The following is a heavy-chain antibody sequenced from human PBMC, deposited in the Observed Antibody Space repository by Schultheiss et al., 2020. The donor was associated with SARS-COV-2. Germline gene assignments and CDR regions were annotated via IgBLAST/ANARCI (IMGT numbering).Heavy chain of an antibody. V-gene: IGHV4-59*01. Sequence: SETLSLTCTVSGDSISSYFWSWIRQPPGKGLEWIGYIYYTGSTNYNPSLKSRVTISADTSKNQFSLKLSSVTAADTAVYYCARDRRYGDSGVDYWGQGTLVTVSS. J-gene: IGHJ4*02. CDR3: ARDRRYGDSGVDY. D-gene: IGHD4-17*01. CDR1: GDSISSYF. CDR2: IYYTGST.